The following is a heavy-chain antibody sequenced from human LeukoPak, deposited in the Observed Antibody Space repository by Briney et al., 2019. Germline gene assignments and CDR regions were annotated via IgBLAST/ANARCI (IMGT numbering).Heavy chain of an antibody. CDR1: GFTFSNYE. J-gene: IGHJ4*02. CDR3: ARDRKAAVTYPDY. CDR2: ISSSGRTM. V-gene: IGHV3-48*03. Sequence: QAGGSLRLSCGASGFTFSNYEMNWARQARGKGLECLSYISSSGRTMHYADSVRGRFTISRDNAKNSLYLQMNSLRAEDTAVYYCARDRKAAVTYPDYWGQGTLVTVSS. D-gene: IGHD4-17*01.